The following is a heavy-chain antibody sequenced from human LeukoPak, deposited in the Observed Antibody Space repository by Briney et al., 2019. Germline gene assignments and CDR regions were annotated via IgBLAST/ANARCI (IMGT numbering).Heavy chain of an antibody. J-gene: IGHJ3*02. V-gene: IGHV3-21*01. CDR3: ARVYSSSWYTAFDI. D-gene: IGHD6-13*01. CDR1: GFTFSSYS. CDR2: ISSSSSYI. Sequence: GGSLRLSCAASGFTFSSYSMNWVRQAPGKWLEWVSSISSSSSYIYYAYSVKGRFTISRDNAKNSLYLQMNSLRAEATAVYYCARVYSSSWYTAFDIWGQGTMVTVSS.